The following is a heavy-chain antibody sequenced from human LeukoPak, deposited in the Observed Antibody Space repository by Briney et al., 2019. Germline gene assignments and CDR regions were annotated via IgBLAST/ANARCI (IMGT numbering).Heavy chain of an antibody. D-gene: IGHD2-2*01. Sequence: ASVKVSCKASGYTFTSYDINWVRQATGQGLEWMGWMNPNSGNTGYAQKFQGRVTMIRNTSISTAYMELSSLRSEDTAVYYCARGESTSSAIYYYYGMDVWGQGTTVTVSS. J-gene: IGHJ6*02. CDR1: GYTFTSYD. CDR3: ARGESTSSAIYYYYGMDV. CDR2: MNPNSGNT. V-gene: IGHV1-8*01.